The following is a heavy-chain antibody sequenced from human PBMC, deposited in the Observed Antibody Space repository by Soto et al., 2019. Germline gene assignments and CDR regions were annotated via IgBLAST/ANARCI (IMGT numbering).Heavy chain of an antibody. J-gene: IGHJ4*02. V-gene: IGHV2-26*01. CDR3: VGIAYFYGSSGHYFDY. CDR1: GFSLSNGRVG. Sequence: VTLKESGPVLVKPTETLTLTRTVSGFSLSNGRVGVSWIRQPPGKALQWLAHTFSTDEKSYSTSLKCRLTISKDISKSLVVRTITNMDPVDTCTYYCVGIAYFYGSSGHYFDYWGQGTLVTVSS. D-gene: IGHD3-22*01. CDR2: TFSTDEK.